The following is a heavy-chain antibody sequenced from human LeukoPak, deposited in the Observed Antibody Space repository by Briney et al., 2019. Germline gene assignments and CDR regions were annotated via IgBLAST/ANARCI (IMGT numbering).Heavy chain of an antibody. CDR3: ARGNRYDSSGYYLDY. CDR2: INYSGST. J-gene: IGHJ4*02. CDR1: GDSISSFY. D-gene: IGHD3-22*01. V-gene: IGHV4-59*12. Sequence: SETLSLTCTVSGDSISSFYWNWIRQPPGKGLEWIAYINYSGSTNYNPSLKSRVTISVDKSKNQFSLKLSSVTAADTAVYYCARGNRYDSSGYYLDYWGQGTLVTASS.